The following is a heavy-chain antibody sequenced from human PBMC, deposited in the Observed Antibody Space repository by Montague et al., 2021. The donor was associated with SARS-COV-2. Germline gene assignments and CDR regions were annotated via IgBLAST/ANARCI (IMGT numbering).Heavy chain of an antibody. CDR1: GGSFSGYF. D-gene: IGHD3-16*02. Sequence: SETLSLTCGVYGGSFSGYFWTWIRQPPGKGLEWIGEINDGGSVTYNPSLKSRLTMSVDTSKKQFSLNLTSVAAADMAVYYCARTSNMDDYVWGSYRFTAFDTWGQGTMVIVSS. V-gene: IGHV4-34*01. J-gene: IGHJ3*02. CDR3: ARTSNMDDYVWGSYRFTAFDT. CDR2: INDGGSV.